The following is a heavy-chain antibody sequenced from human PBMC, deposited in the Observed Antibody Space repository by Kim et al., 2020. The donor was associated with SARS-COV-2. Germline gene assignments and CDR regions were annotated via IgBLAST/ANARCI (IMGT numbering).Heavy chain of an antibody. D-gene: IGHD2-21*01. CDR2: IRPTGGRT. CDR3: TRGIPNRTPDSFDP. J-gene: IGHJ5*02. Sequence: ASVKVSCKASGYSFTSYYMHWVRQAPGQGLEWMGIIRPTGGRTTYAQKFQGRVTMTRDTSTSTDYLEISNLRSEDTAVYYCTRGIPNRTPDSFDPWGKGT. V-gene: IGHV1-46*01. CDR1: GYSFTSYY.